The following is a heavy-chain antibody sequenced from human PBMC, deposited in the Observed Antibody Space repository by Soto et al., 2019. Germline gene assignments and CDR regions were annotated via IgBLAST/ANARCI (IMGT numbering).Heavy chain of an antibody. Sequence: EVQLVESGGGLVQPGGSLRLSCAASGFTFSSYSMNWVRQAPGKGLESVSYNSSSSSTMYYADSVKGRFTISRDNAKNSLYLQMNSLRAEDTAVYYCARATMVRGAEFDYWGQGTLVTVSS. D-gene: IGHD3-10*01. CDR3: ARATMVRGAEFDY. V-gene: IGHV3-48*01. J-gene: IGHJ4*02. CDR1: GFTFSSYS. CDR2: NSSSSSTM.